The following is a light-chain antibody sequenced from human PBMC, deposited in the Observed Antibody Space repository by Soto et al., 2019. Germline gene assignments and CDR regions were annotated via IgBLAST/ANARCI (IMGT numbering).Light chain of an antibody. V-gene: IGKV3-20*01. Sequence: EIVLTQSPGTLSLSPGESATLSCRASQSVSSYLAWYQQKPGQAPRLLIYGTSKRAADIPDRFSGSGSGTDFTLTISRLEAEDSAVYYCQQYGSSPRTFGQGTKVDIK. J-gene: IGKJ1*01. CDR3: QQYGSSPRT. CDR2: GTS. CDR1: QSVSSY.